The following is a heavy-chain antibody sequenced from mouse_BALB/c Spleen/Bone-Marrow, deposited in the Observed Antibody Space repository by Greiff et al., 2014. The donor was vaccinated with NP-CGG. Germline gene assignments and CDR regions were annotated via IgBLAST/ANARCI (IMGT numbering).Heavy chain of an antibody. CDR2: ISDGGSYT. D-gene: IGHD2-14*01. V-gene: IGHV5-4*02. CDR3: ARDRGVQGYAMDY. J-gene: IGHJ4*01. Sequence: EVKLMESGGGLVKPGGSLKLSCAASGFTFSDYYMYWVRQTPEKRLEWVATISDGGSYTYYPDSVKGRFTISRDIAKNNLYLQMSSLTSEDTAMYYCARDRGVQGYAMDYWGQGTSVTVSS. CDR1: GFTFSDYY.